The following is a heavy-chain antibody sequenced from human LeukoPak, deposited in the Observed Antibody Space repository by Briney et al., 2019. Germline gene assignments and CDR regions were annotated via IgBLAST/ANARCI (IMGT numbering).Heavy chain of an antibody. Sequence: PGGPLRLSCAASGFTFSSYEMNCVRQAPGKGLEWVSYISSRCSTIYYADSVKGRFTISRDNAKNSLYLQMNSLRAEDTAVYYCAELGITMIGGVWGKGTTVTIAS. CDR2: ISSRCSTI. CDR1: GFTFSSYE. CDR3: AELGITMIGGV. D-gene: IGHD3-10*02. J-gene: IGHJ6*04. V-gene: IGHV3-48*03.